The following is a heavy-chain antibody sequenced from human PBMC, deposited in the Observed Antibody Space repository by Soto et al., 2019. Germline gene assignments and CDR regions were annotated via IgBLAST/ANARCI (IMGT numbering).Heavy chain of an antibody. CDR2: IYYTGST. Sequence: QVHLQESGPGQVKPSETLSLICTVSGGSVNSDNFYWSWIGQPPGRGLEWIGYIYYTGSTSYNPSLKSRVTISIDTSRNQFSLKLSSVTAADTAVYYCAREFSNSPEAFDSWGQGSLVTVSS. V-gene: IGHV4-61*01. CDR1: GGSVNSDNFY. D-gene: IGHD6-6*01. J-gene: IGHJ4*02. CDR3: AREFSNSPEAFDS.